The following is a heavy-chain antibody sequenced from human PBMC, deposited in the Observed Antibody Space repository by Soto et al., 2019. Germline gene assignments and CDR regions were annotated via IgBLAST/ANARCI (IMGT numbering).Heavy chain of an antibody. J-gene: IGHJ4*02. D-gene: IGHD5-18*01. Sequence: GGSLRLSCVASGFSVSANYMTWMRQAPGKGLEWVSVIHGGGNTYYADSVKGRFTISRDNSKNTLYLQMNSLRAEDTAVYYCAGPGYSSQDYWGQGALVTVSS. CDR3: AGPGYSSQDY. CDR2: IHGGGNT. CDR1: GFSVSANY. V-gene: IGHV3-53*01.